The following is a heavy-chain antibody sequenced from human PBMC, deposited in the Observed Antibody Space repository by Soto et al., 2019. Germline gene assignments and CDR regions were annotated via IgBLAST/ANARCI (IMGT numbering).Heavy chain of an antibody. CDR3: AKDVGSGSFKGYYYGMDV. Sequence: EVQLLESGGGLGQSGGSLRLSCAVSGVTFSSYAMNWVRQAPGKGRDWVSSISRGGYTYHAESVKGRFTISRDNSKNTLYLQMNSLRAEDTAVYYCAKDVGSGSFKGYYYGMDVWGQGNTVTVSS. J-gene: IGHJ6*02. V-gene: IGHV3-23*01. CDR1: GVTFSSYA. CDR2: ISRGGYT. D-gene: IGHD6-19*01.